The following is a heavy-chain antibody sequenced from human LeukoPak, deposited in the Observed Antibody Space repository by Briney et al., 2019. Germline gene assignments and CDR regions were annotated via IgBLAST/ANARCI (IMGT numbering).Heavy chain of an antibody. CDR1: GFTVSSNY. CDR3: ARDSDASLDY. CDR2: IYSGGST. V-gene: IGHV3-53*01. J-gene: IGHJ4*02. Sequence: RGSLRLSCAASGFTVSSNYMSWVRQAPGKGLEWVSVIYSGGSTYYADSVKGRFTISRDNSKNTLYLQMNSLRAEDTAVYYCARDSDASLDYWGQGTLVTVSS.